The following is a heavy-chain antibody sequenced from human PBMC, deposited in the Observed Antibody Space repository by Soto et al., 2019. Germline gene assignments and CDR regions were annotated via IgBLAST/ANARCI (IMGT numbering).Heavy chain of an antibody. Sequence: ASVKVSCKASGYTFTSYGISWVRQAPGQGLEWMGWISAYNGNTNYAQKLQGRVTMTTDTSTSTAYMELRSLRSDDTAVYYCARETGYSGSGPAADFDYWGQGTLVTVSS. CDR1: GYTFTSYG. V-gene: IGHV1-18*01. CDR2: ISAYNGNT. J-gene: IGHJ4*02. D-gene: IGHD5-12*01. CDR3: ARETGYSGSGPAADFDY.